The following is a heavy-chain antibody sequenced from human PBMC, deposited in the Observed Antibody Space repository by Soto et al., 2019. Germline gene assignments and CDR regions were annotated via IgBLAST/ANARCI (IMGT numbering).Heavy chain of an antibody. D-gene: IGHD2-15*01. CDR3: ARSTYCNGGSCYPQY. J-gene: IGHJ4*02. V-gene: IGHV3-30*03. CDR1: GFTFSDYG. Sequence: GGSLRLSCEGPGFTFSDYGCHWVRQAPGKGLEWVAMISYDGSDRYYRDSVQGRFTISRDDSKNTVFLQMNSLRTEDTAMYYCARSTYCNGGSCYPQYWGPGTLVTVYS. CDR2: ISYDGSDR.